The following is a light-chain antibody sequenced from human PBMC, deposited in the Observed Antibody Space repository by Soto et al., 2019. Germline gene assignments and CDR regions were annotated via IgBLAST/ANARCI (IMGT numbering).Light chain of an antibody. CDR3: QQCDDWPLT. V-gene: IGKV3-15*01. Sequence: EKVMTQSPATLSVSPGERVTLSCRASQNVNSNLVWYQQKPGQAPRLLIYGASTRATGIPARFSGSASGTEFTLTISSLQSEDFAVYYCQQCDDWPLTFGGGTKVEIK. CDR2: GAS. J-gene: IGKJ4*01. CDR1: QNVNSN.